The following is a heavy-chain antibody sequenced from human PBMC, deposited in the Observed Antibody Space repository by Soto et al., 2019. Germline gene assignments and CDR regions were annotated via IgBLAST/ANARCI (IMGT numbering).Heavy chain of an antibody. Sequence: GASVKVSCKASGYTFTGYYLHWVRQAPGQGLEWMGWINPNSGGTNYAQKFQGWVTMTRDTSISTAYMELSRLRSDDTAVYYCARVGARWGSSWFTLDYWGQGTLVTVSS. CDR2: INPNSGGT. J-gene: IGHJ4*02. CDR1: GYTFTGYY. CDR3: ARVGARWGSSWFTLDY. D-gene: IGHD6-13*01. V-gene: IGHV1-2*04.